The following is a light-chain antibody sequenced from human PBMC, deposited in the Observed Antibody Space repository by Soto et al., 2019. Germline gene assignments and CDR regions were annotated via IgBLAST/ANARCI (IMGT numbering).Light chain of an antibody. CDR2: DAS. J-gene: IGKJ4*01. CDR1: QDISNY. Sequence: IQMTQCASCVSGSVGHRVSITGQAIQDISNYLNWYQQKQGKAPKTLTYDASNLETRAPSTFRASGHGTDFNFTISTLQTADIATYYCQQHDNPPLPFAGGTQLDIK. CDR3: QQHDNPPLP. V-gene: IGKV1-33*01.